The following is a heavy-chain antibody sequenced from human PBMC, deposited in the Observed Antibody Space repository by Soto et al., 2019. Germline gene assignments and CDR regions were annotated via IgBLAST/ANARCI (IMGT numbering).Heavy chain of an antibody. CDR2: IKGDGSST. D-gene: IGHD3-16*01. J-gene: IGHJ6*02. V-gene: IGHV3-74*01. Sequence: EVQLVESGGGLVQPGGSLRLSCATSGFSFSDYWIHWVRQAPGKGLVWVSRIKGDGSSTDYADSVEGRFTIASGNAENAVYLQMNSLRAEDRAVYYCATGIRGEYGMEVWDHGTKITIAS. CDR3: ATGIRGEYGMEV. CDR1: GFSFSDYW.